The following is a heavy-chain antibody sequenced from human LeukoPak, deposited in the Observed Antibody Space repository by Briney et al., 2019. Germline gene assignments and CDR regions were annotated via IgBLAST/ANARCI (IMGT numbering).Heavy chain of an antibody. CDR2: IRYDGSNK. J-gene: IGHJ4*02. V-gene: IGHV3-30*02. CDR3: AKIPPAAAAVPFDY. Sequence: PGGSLRLSCAASGFIFSSYGMHWVRQGPGKGLEWVSFIRYDGSNKYYADSVKGRFTISRDNSKNTLYLQMNSLRTEDTAVYYCAKIPPAAAAVPFDYWGQGTLVTVSA. D-gene: IGHD6-13*01. CDR1: GFIFSSYG.